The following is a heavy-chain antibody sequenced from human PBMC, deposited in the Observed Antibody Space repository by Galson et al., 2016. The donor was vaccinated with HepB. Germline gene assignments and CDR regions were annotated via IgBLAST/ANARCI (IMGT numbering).Heavy chain of an antibody. J-gene: IGHJ6*03. CDR3: AGGVNPDYGDYASAYCYMDV. D-gene: IGHD4-17*01. V-gene: IGHV4-34*01. CDR2: INHSGST. CDR1: GGSFSGYY. Sequence: TLSITCAVYGGSFSGYYWSWIRQPPGKGLEWIGEINHSGSTNYNPSLKSRVTISVDTSKNQFSLKLSSVTAADTAVYYCAGGVNPDYGDYASAYCYMDVWGKGTTVTVSS.